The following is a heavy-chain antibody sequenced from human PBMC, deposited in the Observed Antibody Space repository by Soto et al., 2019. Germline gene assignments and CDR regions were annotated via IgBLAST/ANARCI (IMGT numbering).Heavy chain of an antibody. Sequence: GGSLRLSCVASGFTFSNAWMNWVRQAPGKGLEWVGRIKSKTDGGTTDYAAPVKGRFTISRDDSKNTLYLHMNSLKTEDTAVYYCTTQLLWFGEPYYYYYYGMDVWGQGTTVTVSS. CDR1: GFTFSNAW. CDR2: IKSKTDGGTT. J-gene: IGHJ6*02. V-gene: IGHV3-15*07. CDR3: TTQLLWFGEPYYYYYYGMDV. D-gene: IGHD3-10*01.